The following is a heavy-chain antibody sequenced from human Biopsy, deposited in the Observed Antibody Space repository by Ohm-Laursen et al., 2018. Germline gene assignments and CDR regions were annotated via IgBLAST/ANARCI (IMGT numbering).Heavy chain of an antibody. J-gene: IGHJ2*01. CDR1: GYTFTAFS. V-gene: IGHV1-2*07. Sequence: GSSVNVSCKPSGYTFTAFSVHWLRQAPGQGLEWMGWINPKSGDADYPHNFQGRVSMTRDTSISTAYMDLSRLRSDDTAVYYCARGRRHCSGTCSRWYFDLWGRGTLVTVSS. CDR3: ARGRRHCSGTCSRWYFDL. D-gene: IGHD2-2*01. CDR2: INPKSGDA.